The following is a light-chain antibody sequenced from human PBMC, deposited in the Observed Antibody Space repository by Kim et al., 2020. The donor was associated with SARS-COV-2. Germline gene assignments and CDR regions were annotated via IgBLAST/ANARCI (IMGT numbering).Light chain of an antibody. V-gene: IGLV3-19*01. CDR1: SLRSYY. Sequence: SSELTQDPAVSVALGLTVRITCQGDSLRSYYASWYQQKTGQAPVLVIYGKNNRPSGIPDRFSGSSSGNTASLTITGAQAEDEADYYCNSRDSSGNHWVFGGGTQLTVL. J-gene: IGLJ3*02. CDR3: NSRDSSGNHWV. CDR2: GKN.